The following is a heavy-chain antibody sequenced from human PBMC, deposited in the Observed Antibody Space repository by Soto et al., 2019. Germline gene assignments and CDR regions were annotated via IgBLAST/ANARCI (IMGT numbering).Heavy chain of an antibody. J-gene: IGHJ4*02. CDR2: ISSSGSTI. CDR3: ARGDYYDSITSA. D-gene: IGHD3-22*01. V-gene: IGHV3-11*01. Sequence: GGSLILSCAASGFTFSDYYMSWIRQAPGKGLEWVSYISSSGSTIYYADSVKGRFTISRDNAKNSLYLQMNSLRAEDTAVYYGARGDYYDSITSAWGQGPLVTVSS. CDR1: GFTFSDYY.